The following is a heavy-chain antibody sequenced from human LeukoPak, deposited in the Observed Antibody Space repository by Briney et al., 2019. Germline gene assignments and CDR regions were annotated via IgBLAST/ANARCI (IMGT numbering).Heavy chain of an antibody. D-gene: IGHD6-6*01. Sequence: SETLSLTCAVYGGSFSGYYWSWIRQPPGKGLEWFGEINHSGSTNYNPSLKSRVTISVDTSKNQFSLKLSSVTAADTAVYYCARGVAARLVILRYYYYYMDVWGQGTTVTVSS. CDR1: GGSFSGYY. CDR3: ARGVAARLVILRYYYYYMDV. V-gene: IGHV4-34*01. CDR2: INHSGST. J-gene: IGHJ6*03.